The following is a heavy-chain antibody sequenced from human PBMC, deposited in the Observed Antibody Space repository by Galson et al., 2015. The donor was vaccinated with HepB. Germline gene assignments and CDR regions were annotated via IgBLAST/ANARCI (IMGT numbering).Heavy chain of an antibody. CDR1: GYTFTSYA. CDR3: ARGPALELFDY. V-gene: IGHV1-3*01. CDR2: INAGNGNT. J-gene: IGHJ4*02. D-gene: IGHD1-7*01. Sequence: KASGYTFTSYAMHWVRQAPGQRLEWMGWINAGNGNTKYSQKFQGRVTITRDTSASTAYMELSSLRSEDTAVYYCARGPALELFDYWGQGTLVTVSS.